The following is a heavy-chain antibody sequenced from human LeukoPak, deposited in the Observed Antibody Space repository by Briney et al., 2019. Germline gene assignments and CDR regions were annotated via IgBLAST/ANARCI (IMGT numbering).Heavy chain of an antibody. CDR2: INNNGGDT. CDR3: VKTTGTTPYYFDY. J-gene: IGHJ4*02. CDR1: GFTFSTCN. Sequence: PGGSLRLSCSASGFTFSTCNMHWVRQAPGKGLEYVSAINNNGGDTYYADSVKGRFTISRDNSKNTLYLQMSSLRAEDTAVHYCVKTTGTTPYYFDYWGQGTLVTVSP. D-gene: IGHD1-7*01. V-gene: IGHV3-64D*06.